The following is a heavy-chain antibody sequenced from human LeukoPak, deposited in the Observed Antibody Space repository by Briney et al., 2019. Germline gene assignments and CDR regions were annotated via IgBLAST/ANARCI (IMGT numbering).Heavy chain of an antibody. Sequence: GGSLRLSCAAAGFTFSNYELNCVRQAPGKWLEWVAYISHSGRKIYSADSVKGRFTISRDNAKNSLYLQMNSLRAEDTAVYSCARGVGSSWPGWFDPWGQGTLVTVSS. CDR1: GFTFSNYE. D-gene: IGHD6-13*01. CDR2: ISHSGRKI. CDR3: ARGVGSSWPGWFDP. V-gene: IGHV3-48*03. J-gene: IGHJ5*02.